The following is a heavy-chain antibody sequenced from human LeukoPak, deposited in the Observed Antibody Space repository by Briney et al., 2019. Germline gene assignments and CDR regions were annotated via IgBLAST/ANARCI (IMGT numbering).Heavy chain of an antibody. V-gene: IGHV3-23*01. D-gene: IGHD6-19*01. CDR2: ISATGGST. Sequence: PGGSLRLSCAASGFTFSSYAMSWVRQAPGKGLEWVSSISATGGSTYYADSVKGRFTISRDNSKNTLYLQMNSLRAEDTAVYYCALASGWYSYYFDYWGQGTLVTVSS. CDR1: GFTFSSYA. CDR3: ALASGWYSYYFDY. J-gene: IGHJ4*02.